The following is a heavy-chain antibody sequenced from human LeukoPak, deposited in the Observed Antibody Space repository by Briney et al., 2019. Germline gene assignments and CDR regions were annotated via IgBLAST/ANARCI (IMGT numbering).Heavy chain of an antibody. CDR1: GFTFSSYS. CDR2: ISSSSSYI. Sequence: PGGSLRLSCAASGFTFSSYSMNWVRQAPGKGLEWVSSISSSSSYIYYADSVRGRFTISRDNAKNSLYLQMNSLRAEDTAVYYCARGGSSGYHYLDYWGQGTLVTVSS. J-gene: IGHJ4*02. D-gene: IGHD3-22*01. CDR3: ARGGSSGYHYLDY. V-gene: IGHV3-21*01.